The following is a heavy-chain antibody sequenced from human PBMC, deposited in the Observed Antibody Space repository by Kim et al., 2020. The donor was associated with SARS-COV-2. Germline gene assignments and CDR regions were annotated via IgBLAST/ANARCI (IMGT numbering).Heavy chain of an antibody. Sequence: SGPTLVNPTQTLTLTCTFSGFSLSTSGMCVTWIRQPPGKALEWLARIDWDDDKYYNTSLKTRLTISKDTSKNQVVLTMTNMDPVDTGTHYCARIRGIGTTRSQSFRYYMDVWGKGTTVTVSS. CDR1: GFSLSTSGMC. CDR3: ARIRGIGTTRSQSFRYYMDV. D-gene: IGHD1-1*01. CDR2: IDWDDDK. J-gene: IGHJ6*03. V-gene: IGHV2-70*11.